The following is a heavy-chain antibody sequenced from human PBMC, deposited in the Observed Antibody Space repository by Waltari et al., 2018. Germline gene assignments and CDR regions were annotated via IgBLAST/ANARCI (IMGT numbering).Heavy chain of an antibody. J-gene: IGHJ4*02. V-gene: IGHV1-46*01. D-gene: IGHD6-19*01. CDR2: IYPGGGNT. Sequence: QVQLVQSGAEVKKPGSSVKVSCKASGGTFSGLYIHWVRQAPGPGLEWMGIIYPGGGNTSYAQKFQGRVTISVDKSKNQFSLKLTSVTAADTAVYYCARIFGSSGWSYFDYWGQGTLVTVSS. CDR3: ARIFGSSGWSYFDY. CDR1: GGTFSGLY.